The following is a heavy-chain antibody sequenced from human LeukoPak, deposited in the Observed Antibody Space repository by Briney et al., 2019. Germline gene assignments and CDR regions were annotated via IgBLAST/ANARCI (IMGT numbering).Heavy chain of an antibody. CDR2: ISYDGNTK. CDR3: AKDGVNGGLFEY. D-gene: IGHD4-23*01. CDR1: GFTFSNYN. J-gene: IGHJ4*02. V-gene: IGHV3-30*18. Sequence: GGSLRLSCAASGFTFSNYNMHWVRQAPGKGLEWVTVISYDGNTKYYADSVKGRFTVSGDTSKNALYLQMNSLRAEDTAVYYCAKDGVNGGLFEYWGQGTLVTVSS.